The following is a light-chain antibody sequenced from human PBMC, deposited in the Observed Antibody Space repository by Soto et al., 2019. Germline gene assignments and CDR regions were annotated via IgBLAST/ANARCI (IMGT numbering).Light chain of an antibody. Sequence: DIQVTQSPSFLSASVGDRVTITCRASQGISSYLAWYQQKPGKAPKLLIYAASTLQSGVPSRFSGSGSGTEFTLTISSLQPEDFASYYCQQLNSYPQITFGQGTRLEIK. CDR3: QQLNSYPQIT. CDR2: AAS. CDR1: QGISSY. J-gene: IGKJ5*01. V-gene: IGKV1-9*01.